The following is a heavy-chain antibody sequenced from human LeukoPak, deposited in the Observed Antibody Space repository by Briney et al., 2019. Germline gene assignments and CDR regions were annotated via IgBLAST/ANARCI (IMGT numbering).Heavy chain of an antibody. J-gene: IGHJ4*02. CDR3: ARDGFGTGSN. V-gene: IGHV3-7*03. CDR1: GLTFSNYW. Sequence: GGSLRLSCAASGLTFSNYWMDWARQAPGKGLEWVANIKQDGSEKNYVDSVKGRFIISRDNAKNSLYLQMSTLRADDTAVYYCARDGFGTGSNWGQGTLVTVSS. D-gene: IGHD3-16*01. CDR2: IKQDGSEK.